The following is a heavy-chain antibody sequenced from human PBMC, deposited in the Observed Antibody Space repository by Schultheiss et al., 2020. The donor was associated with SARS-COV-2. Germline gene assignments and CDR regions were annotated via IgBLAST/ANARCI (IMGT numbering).Heavy chain of an antibody. Sequence: GGSLRLSCAASGFTFSSYAMSWVRQAPGKGLEWVAVISYDGSNKYYADSVKGRFTISRDNSKNTLYLQMNSLRAEDTAVYYCASAGTVTTLGYYYYYGMDVWGQGTTVTVSS. V-gene: IGHV3-30*03. CDR1: GFTFSSYA. D-gene: IGHD4-11*01. CDR3: ASAGTVTTLGYYYYYGMDV. J-gene: IGHJ6*02. CDR2: ISYDGSNK.